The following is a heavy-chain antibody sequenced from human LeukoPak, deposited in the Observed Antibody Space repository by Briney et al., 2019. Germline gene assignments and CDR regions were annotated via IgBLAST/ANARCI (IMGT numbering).Heavy chain of an antibody. J-gene: IGHJ5*02. D-gene: IGHD3-10*01. CDR3: ASRPSMVRGIGWFDP. CDR1: GYSISSGYY. CDR2: IYHSGST. Sequence: SETLSLTCTVSGYSISSGYYWGWIRQPPGKGLEWIGSIYHSGSTYYTPSLKSRVTISVDTSKNQFSLKLSSVTAADTAVYYCASRPSMVRGIGWFDPWGQGTLVTVSS. V-gene: IGHV4-38-2*02.